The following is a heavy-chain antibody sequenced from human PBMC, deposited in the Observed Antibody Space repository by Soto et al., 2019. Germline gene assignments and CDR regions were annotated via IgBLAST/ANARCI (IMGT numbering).Heavy chain of an antibody. D-gene: IGHD6-19*01. V-gene: IGHV3-23*01. CDR1: GFTFSTYA. CDR3: ARGGLTVAGTWGY. Sequence: EVQLLESGGDLVQPGGSLRLSCATSGFTFSTYAMSWVRQAPGKGLEWVSSISSSGTSTYYADSVKGRFTISRDNSKKTLSLQMNSLRAEDTAVYYCARGGLTVAGTWGYWGQGTLVTVSS. J-gene: IGHJ4*02. CDR2: ISSSGTST.